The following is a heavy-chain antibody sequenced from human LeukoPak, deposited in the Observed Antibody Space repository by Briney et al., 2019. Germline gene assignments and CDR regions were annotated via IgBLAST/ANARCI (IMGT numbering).Heavy chain of an antibody. V-gene: IGHV1-69-2*01. J-gene: IGHJ5*02. CDR2: VDPEEGEA. CDR3: ATEVNVAYYNVPGNDYRGIDP. Sequence: ASVKVSCKASGYTFTDHYIHWVQQAPGKGVEWVGRVDPEEGEAISAQKFQGRVTISADTSTDTAYLELTSLRSDDTAVYYCATEVNVAYYNVPGNDYRGIDPWGPGTLVTVSS. CDR1: GYTFTDHY. D-gene: IGHD3-10*02.